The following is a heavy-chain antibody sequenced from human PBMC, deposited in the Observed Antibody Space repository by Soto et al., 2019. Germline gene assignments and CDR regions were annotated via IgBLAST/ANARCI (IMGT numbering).Heavy chain of an antibody. V-gene: IGHV4-59*12. CDR2: IYYSGST. J-gene: IGHJ6*02. Sequence: QVQLQESGPGLVKPSETLSLTCTVSGGSISSYYWSWIRQPPGKGLEWIGYIYYSGSTNYNPSLKSRVTRSVAASKNPFSMTLSSVPAADTAVYYCARGDPLLWFGEKVYYGMDVWGQGTTVTVSS. D-gene: IGHD3-10*01. CDR1: GGSISSYY. CDR3: ARGDPLLWFGEKVYYGMDV.